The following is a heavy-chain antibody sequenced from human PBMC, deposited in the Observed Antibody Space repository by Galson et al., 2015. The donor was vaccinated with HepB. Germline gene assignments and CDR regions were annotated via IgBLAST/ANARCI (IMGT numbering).Heavy chain of an antibody. CDR3: ARALYNWNDDGMDV. CDR1: GFTFSSYA. CDR2: ISYDGSNK. D-gene: IGHD1-20*01. J-gene: IGHJ6*02. V-gene: IGHV3-30*04. Sequence: SLRLSCAASGFTFSSYAMHWVRQAPGKGLEWVAVISYDGSNKYYADSVKGRFTISRDNSKNTLYLQMNSLRAEDTAVYYCARALYNWNDDGMDVWGQGTTVTVSS.